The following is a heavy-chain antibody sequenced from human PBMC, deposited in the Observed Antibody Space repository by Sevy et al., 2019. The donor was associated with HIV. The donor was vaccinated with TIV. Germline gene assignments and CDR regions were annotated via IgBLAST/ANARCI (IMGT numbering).Heavy chain of an antibody. Sequence: GGSLRLSCAASGFTFSSYGMHWVRQAPGKGLEWVAVIWYDGSNKYYADSVKGQFTISRDNSKNTLYLQMNSLRAEDTAVYYCARDSSLAAGGGMDVWGQGTTVTVSS. D-gene: IGHD6-25*01. V-gene: IGHV3-33*01. J-gene: IGHJ6*02. CDR1: GFTFSSYG. CDR2: IWYDGSNK. CDR3: ARDSSLAAGGGMDV.